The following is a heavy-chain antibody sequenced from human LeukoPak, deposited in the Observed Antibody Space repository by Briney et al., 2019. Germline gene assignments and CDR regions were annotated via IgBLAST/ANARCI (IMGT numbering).Heavy chain of an antibody. D-gene: IGHD6-19*01. CDR3: ARAWQWLPLDS. V-gene: IGHV4-4*07. CDR2: IHTSGST. J-gene: IGHJ4*02. CDR1: GGSISSYY. Sequence: SQTLSLTCTVSGGSISSYYWSWIRQPAGKGLEWIGRIHTSGSTNYNPSLKSRVTMSVDTSKNQFSLKVTSVTAADTAVYYCARAWQWLPLDSWGQGTLVTVSS.